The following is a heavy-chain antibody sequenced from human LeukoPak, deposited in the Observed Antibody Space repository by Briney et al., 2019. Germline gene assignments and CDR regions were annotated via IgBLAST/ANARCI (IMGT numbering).Heavy chain of an antibody. CDR3: ALRYCTSTSCYPYFDY. CDR2: INNDGSST. CDR1: GFTFNSYW. D-gene: IGHD2-2*01. V-gene: IGHV3-74*01. J-gene: IGHJ4*02. Sequence: QPGGSLRLSCAASGFTFNSYWMHWVRQAPGKGLVWVSRINNDGSSTNYADSVKGRFTTSRDNAKNTLYLQMNSLGAADTAVYYCALRYCTSTSCYPYFDYRGQGIVVTVSS.